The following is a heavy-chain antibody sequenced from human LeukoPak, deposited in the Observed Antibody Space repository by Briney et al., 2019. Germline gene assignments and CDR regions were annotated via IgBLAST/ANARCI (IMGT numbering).Heavy chain of an antibody. CDR1: GYTFTGYY. Sequence: GASVKVSCKASGYTFTGYYMHWVRQAPGQGLEWMGWINPNSGGTNYAQKFQGRVTMTRDTSISTAYMELSRLRSDDTAVYYCAREGKSAYYDILTGYTQPLDYWGQGTLVTVSS. D-gene: IGHD3-9*01. J-gene: IGHJ4*02. CDR3: AREGKSAYYDILTGYTQPLDY. V-gene: IGHV1-2*02. CDR2: INPNSGGT.